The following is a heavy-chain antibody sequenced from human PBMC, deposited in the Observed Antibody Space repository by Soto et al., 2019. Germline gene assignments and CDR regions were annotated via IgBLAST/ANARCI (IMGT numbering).Heavy chain of an antibody. D-gene: IGHD3-22*01. CDR1: GYTFTSYY. CDR3: ASALQDYYDSSGYSN. CDR2: INPSGGST. Sequence: QVQLVQSGAEVKKPGASVKVSCKASGYTFTSYYMHWVRQAPGQGLEWMGIINPSGGSTSYAQKFQGRVTMTRDTSTSAVYMELSSLRCEDTAVYYCASALQDYYDSSGYSNWGQGTLVTVSS. V-gene: IGHV1-46*01. J-gene: IGHJ4*02.